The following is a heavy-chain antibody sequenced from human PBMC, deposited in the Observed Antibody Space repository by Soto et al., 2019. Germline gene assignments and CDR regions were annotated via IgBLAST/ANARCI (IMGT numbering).Heavy chain of an antibody. J-gene: IGHJ5*02. V-gene: IGHV1-69*01. CDR3: AIYPTYYDYVWWSYRPNWFDP. D-gene: IGHD3-16*02. Sequence: QVQLVQSGAEVKKPGSSVKVSCKASGGTFSSYAISWVRQAPGQGLEWLGGLIPIFGTANYAQKFQGRVTITADESTSTAYMELSSLRSEDTAVYYCAIYPTYYDYVWWSYRPNWFDPWGQGTRVTVSA. CDR1: GGTFSSYA. CDR2: LIPIFGTA.